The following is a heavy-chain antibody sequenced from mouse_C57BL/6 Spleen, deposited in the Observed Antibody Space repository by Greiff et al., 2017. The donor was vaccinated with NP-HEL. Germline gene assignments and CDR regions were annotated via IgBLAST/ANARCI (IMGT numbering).Heavy chain of an antibody. CDR2: IDPSDSET. J-gene: IGHJ3*01. Sequence: QVQLQQSGAELVRPGSSVKLSCKASGYTFTSYWMHWVKQRPIQGLEWIGNIDPSDSETHYNQKFKDKATLTVDKSSSTAYMQLSSLTSEDSAVYYCASASDGYYGWFAYWGQGTLVTVSA. CDR3: ASASDGYYGWFAY. D-gene: IGHD2-3*01. V-gene: IGHV1-52*01. CDR1: GYTFTSYW.